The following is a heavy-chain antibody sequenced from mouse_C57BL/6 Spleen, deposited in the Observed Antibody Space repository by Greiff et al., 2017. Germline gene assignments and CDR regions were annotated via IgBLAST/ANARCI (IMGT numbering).Heavy chain of an antibody. CDR3: ARWATGGDFDY. J-gene: IGHJ2*01. V-gene: IGHV1-82*01. Sequence: VKLQESGPELVKPGASVKISCKASGYAFSSSWMNWVKQRPGKGLEWIGRIYPGDGDTNYNGKFKGKATLTADKSSSTAYMQLSSLTSEDSAVYFCARWATGGDFDYWGQGTTLTVSS. CDR2: IYPGDGDT. CDR1: GYAFSSSW. D-gene: IGHD3-1*01.